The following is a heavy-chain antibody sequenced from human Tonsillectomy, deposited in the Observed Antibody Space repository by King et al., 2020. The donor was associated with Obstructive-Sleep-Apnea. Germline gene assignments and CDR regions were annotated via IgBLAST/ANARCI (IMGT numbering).Heavy chain of an antibody. CDR3: ARDHPSIGELSTH. CDR2: IYPSGST. Sequence: VQLQESGPGLVKPSETLSLTCTVSGGSISSYYWSWIRQPAGKGLEWIGRIYPSGSTNYNPSLKSRVTMSVATSKNQFSLKLSSVTAAETAVYYCARDHPSIGELSTHWGQGTLVTVSS. CDR1: GGSISSYY. J-gene: IGHJ4*02. V-gene: IGHV4-4*07. D-gene: IGHD3-10*01.